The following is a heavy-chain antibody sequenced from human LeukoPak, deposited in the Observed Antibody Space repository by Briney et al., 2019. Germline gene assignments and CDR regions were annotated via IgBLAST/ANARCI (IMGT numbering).Heavy chain of an antibody. J-gene: IGHJ6*02. CDR3: ARSRPIYCSGGSCYAGFDYYYGMDV. D-gene: IGHD2-15*01. CDR1: GYTFTGYY. V-gene: IGHV1-2*04. Sequence: ASVKVSCKASGYTFTGYYMHWVRQAPGQGLEWMGWINPNSGGTNYAQKFQGWVTMTRDTSISTAYMELSRLRSDDTVVYYCARSRPIYCSGGSCYAGFDYYYGMDVWGQGTTVTVSS. CDR2: INPNSGGT.